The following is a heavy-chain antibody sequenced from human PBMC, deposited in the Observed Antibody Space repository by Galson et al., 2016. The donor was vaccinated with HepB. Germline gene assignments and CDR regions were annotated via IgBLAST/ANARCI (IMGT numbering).Heavy chain of an antibody. D-gene: IGHD2-2*01. CDR2: ISRRGDSR. J-gene: IGHJ6*04. CDR3: VQGSTAPAV. V-gene: IGHV3-23*01. CDR1: GFTFGSYG. Sequence: SLRLSCAASGFTFGSYGMTWVRQAPGKGLECVAGISRRGDSRDYADPVRGRFTISRDNSKNILYLQMNSLRAEDTALYYCVQGSTAPAVWGKGTTVTVSS.